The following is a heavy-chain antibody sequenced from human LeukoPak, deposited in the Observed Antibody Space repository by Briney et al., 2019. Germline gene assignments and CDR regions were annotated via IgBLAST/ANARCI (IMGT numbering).Heavy chain of an antibody. Sequence: ASVKVSCKASGYTFTDYSIHWVRQAPGQGLEWMGRINPNSGGTNYAQKFQGRVTMTRDTSISTAYMELSRLRSDDTAVYYCARTRVPYCGGDCPLDYWGQGTLVTVSS. V-gene: IGHV1-2*06. J-gene: IGHJ4*02. CDR2: INPNSGGT. D-gene: IGHD2-21*02. CDR3: ARTRVPYCGGDCPLDY. CDR1: GYTFTDYS.